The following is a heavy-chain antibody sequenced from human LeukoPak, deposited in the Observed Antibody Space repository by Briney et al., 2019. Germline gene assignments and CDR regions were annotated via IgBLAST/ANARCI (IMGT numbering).Heavy chain of an antibody. Sequence: KPSGTLSLTCAVSGGSISSSSWWSWVRQPPGKGLEWIGEIYHSGSTNYNPSPKSRVTISVDKSKNQFSLKLSSVTAADTAVYYCARHEGLRGSSWFDPWGQGTLVTVSS. CDR2: IYHSGST. D-gene: IGHD4-17*01. J-gene: IGHJ5*02. CDR1: GGSISSSSW. V-gene: IGHV4-4*02. CDR3: ARHEGLRGSSWFDP.